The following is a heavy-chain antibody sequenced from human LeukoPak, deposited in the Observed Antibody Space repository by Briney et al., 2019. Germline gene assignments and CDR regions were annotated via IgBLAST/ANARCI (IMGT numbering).Heavy chain of an antibody. CDR3: ARAGCCRRGSCYPYYYYYYMDL. D-gene: IGHD2-15*01. J-gene: IGHJ6*03. V-gene: IGHV1-18*01. CDR2: ISGHNDDT. CDR1: GYTFTSYA. Sequence: SVKVSCKASGYTFTSYAISWVRQAPGQGLEWMGWISGHNDDTNYAQRLQGRVTMTTDTSTSTAYMELRSLRSDDTAVYYCARAGCCRRGSCYPYYYYYYMDLWGKGTTLTVSS.